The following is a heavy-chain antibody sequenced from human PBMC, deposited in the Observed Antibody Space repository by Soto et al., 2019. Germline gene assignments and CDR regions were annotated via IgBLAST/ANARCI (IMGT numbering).Heavy chain of an antibody. CDR1: GGSVSSGSYH. CDR3: ARVGWGGDS. CDR2: QPYTGSP. J-gene: IGHJ4*02. V-gene: IGHV4-61*01. D-gene: IGHD7-27*01. Sequence: QVQLQESGPGLVKPSEPLSLTCSASGGSVSSGSYHWSWIRQPPGRGLEWIGVQPYTGSPDYNPSLKTRVVISIDRSKNQFSLKLSSVTAADTAVYFCARVGWGGDSWGQGTLVTVSS.